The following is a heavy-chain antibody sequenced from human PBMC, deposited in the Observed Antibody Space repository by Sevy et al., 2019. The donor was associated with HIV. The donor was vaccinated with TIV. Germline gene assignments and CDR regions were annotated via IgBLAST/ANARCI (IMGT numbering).Heavy chain of an antibody. CDR1: EKTFTSYG. J-gene: IGHJ4*02. CDR3: TGGTIAFRSFDY. Sequence: KAGPPVKVSCKASEKTFTSYGFSWVRQAPGQGLEWMGWISGYNGNTNYAQKFQGRVTMTTDTSTSTAYMELRSLRSDDTAVYYCTGGTIAFRSFDYWGQGTLVTVSS. CDR2: ISGYNGNT. D-gene: IGHD3-3*02. V-gene: IGHV1-18*01.